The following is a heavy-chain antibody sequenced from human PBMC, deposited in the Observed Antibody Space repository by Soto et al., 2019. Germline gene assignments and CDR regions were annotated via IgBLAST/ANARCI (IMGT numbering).Heavy chain of an antibody. V-gene: IGHV1-18*01. D-gene: IGHD2-15*01. CDR2: ISAYNGNT. CDR3: ATTGQYCSGGSCYANWFDP. CDR1: GYTFTSYG. Sequence: ASVKVSCKASGYTFTSYGISWVRQAPGQGLECMGWISAYNGNTNYAQKLQGRVTMTTDTSTSTAYMELRSLRSDDTAVYYCATTGQYCSGGSCYANWFDPWGQGTLVTVTS. J-gene: IGHJ5*02.